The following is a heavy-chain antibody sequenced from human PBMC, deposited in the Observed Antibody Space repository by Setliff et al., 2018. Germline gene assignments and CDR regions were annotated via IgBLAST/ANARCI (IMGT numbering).Heavy chain of an antibody. CDR2: ISSSGSTI. D-gene: IGHD3-22*01. J-gene: IGHJ6*03. V-gene: IGHV3-11*04. CDR1: GFTFSDYY. CDR3: ARAYDSSGYYDYYYYMDV. Sequence: PGGSLRLSCAASGFTFSDYYMSWIRQAPGKGLEWVSYISSSGSTIYYADSVKGRFTISRDNAKNSLYLQMNSLRAGDTAVYYCARAYDSSGYYDYYYYMDVWAKGTTVTVSS.